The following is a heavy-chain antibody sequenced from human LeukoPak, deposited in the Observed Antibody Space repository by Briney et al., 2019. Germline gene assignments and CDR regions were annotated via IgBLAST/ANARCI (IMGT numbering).Heavy chain of an antibody. Sequence: GGSLRLSCVASEFTFSDYAMSWVRQAPGKGLEWVLAITGSGGSTYYADSVKGRFTISRDNSKNTLYLQMNSLRADDTAVYYCAKGKDCWGQGTLVTVSS. CDR2: ITGSGGST. CDR3: AKGKDC. V-gene: IGHV3-23*01. CDR1: EFTFSDYA. J-gene: IGHJ4*02.